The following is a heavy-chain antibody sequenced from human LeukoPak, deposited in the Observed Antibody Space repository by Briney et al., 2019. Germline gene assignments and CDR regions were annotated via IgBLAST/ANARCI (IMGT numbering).Heavy chain of an antibody. D-gene: IGHD3-16*02. CDR3: ASEGIYDYVWGSYRYPIDY. V-gene: IGHV3-7*01. CDR1: GFTFSSYW. CDR2: IKQDGSEK. J-gene: IGHJ4*02. Sequence: GGSLRLSCAASGFTFSSYWMSWVRQAPGKGLEWVANIKQDGSEKYYVDSVKGRFTISRDNAKNSLYLQMNSLRAEDTAVYYCASEGIYDYVWGSYRYPIDYWGQGTLVTVSS.